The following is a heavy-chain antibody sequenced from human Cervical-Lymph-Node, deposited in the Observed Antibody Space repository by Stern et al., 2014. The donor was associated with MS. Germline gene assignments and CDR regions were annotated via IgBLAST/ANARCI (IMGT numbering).Heavy chain of an antibody. CDR3: AHSQGSTTGYFSGMDV. CDR2: IYWDDDD. J-gene: IGHJ6*02. Sequence: LVQSGPSLVKPTQTLTLTCTFSGFSITTPGVAVGWIRQPPGKALQWLGLIYWDDDDRYNPSLGNRLTISKDSSKSQVVLRMTHMDPVDTATYYCAHSQGSTTGYFSGMDVWGPGTTVIVSS. V-gene: IGHV2-5*02. D-gene: IGHD3-22*01. CDR1: GFSITTPGVA.